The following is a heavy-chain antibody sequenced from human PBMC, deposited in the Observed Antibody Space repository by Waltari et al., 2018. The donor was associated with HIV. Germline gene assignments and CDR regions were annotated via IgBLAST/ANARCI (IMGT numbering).Heavy chain of an antibody. CDR2: IYPGDSDT. D-gene: IGHD3-22*01. CDR1: GYSFTSYW. V-gene: IGHV5-51*01. J-gene: IGHJ3*02. CDR3: ARQAHGSGYLHDAFDI. Sequence: EVQLVQSGAEVKKPGESLKISCTGSGYSFTSYWTGWVRHMPGKGLEWMGIIYPGDSDTRYSPSFQGQVTISADKSISTAYLQWSSLKASDTAMYYCARQAHGSGYLHDAFDIWGQGTMVTVSS.